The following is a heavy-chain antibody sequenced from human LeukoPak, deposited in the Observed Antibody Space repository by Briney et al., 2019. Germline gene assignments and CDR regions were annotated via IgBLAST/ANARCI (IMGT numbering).Heavy chain of an antibody. CDR1: GFTFSSYA. CDR3: ARASGLYYHMDV. D-gene: IGHD3/OR15-3a*01. Sequence: PGGSLRLSCAASGFTFSSYAMHWVRQAPGKGLEWVAVISYDETNEYYADSVRGRFTISRDNSKNTLYLQMNSLRAEDTTVYFCARASGLYYHMDVWGKGTTVTVSS. J-gene: IGHJ6*03. V-gene: IGHV3-30-3*01. CDR2: ISYDETNE.